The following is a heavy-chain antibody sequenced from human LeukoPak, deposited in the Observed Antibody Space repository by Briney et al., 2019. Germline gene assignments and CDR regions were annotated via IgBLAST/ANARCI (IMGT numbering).Heavy chain of an antibody. J-gene: IGHJ6*02. Sequence: SVKVSCKASGGTFSSYSISWVRQAPGQGLEWMGGIIPIFGTANYAQKFQGRVTITADESTSTAYMELSSLRSEDTAVYYCARNTRILLNYYYYGMDVWGQGTTVTVSS. CDR2: IIPIFGTA. CDR3: ARNTRILLNYYYYGMDV. V-gene: IGHV1-69*13. D-gene: IGHD2/OR15-2a*01. CDR1: GGTFSSYS.